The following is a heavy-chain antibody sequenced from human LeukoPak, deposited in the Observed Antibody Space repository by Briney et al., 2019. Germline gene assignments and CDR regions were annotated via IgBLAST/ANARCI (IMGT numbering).Heavy chain of an antibody. CDR3: ARSRRGSGWYSGWFDP. Sequence: ETLSLTCTVSGGSLSSYYWSWVRQPPGKGLEWIGYIYYSGSTNYNPSLKSRVTISVYTSKYQFSLKLSSVTAADTAVYYCARSRRGSGWYSGWFDPWGQGTLVTVSS. CDR1: GGSLSSYY. V-gene: IGHV4-59*01. J-gene: IGHJ5*02. CDR2: IYYSGST. D-gene: IGHD6-19*01.